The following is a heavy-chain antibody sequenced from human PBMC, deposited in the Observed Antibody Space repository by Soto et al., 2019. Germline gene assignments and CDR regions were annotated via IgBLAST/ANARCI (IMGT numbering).Heavy chain of an antibody. D-gene: IGHD2-2*01. CDR2: IYYSGST. CDR1: GGSISSGGYY. J-gene: IGHJ4*02. Sequence: QVQLQESGPGLVKPSQTLSLTCTVSGGSISSGGYYWSWIRQHPGKGLEGIGYIYYSGSTYYNPSLKSRVTISVDTSKNQSSLKLSSVTAADTAVYYCARIVHCSSTSCERAFDYWGQGTLVTVSS. V-gene: IGHV4-31*03. CDR3: ARIVHCSSTSCERAFDY.